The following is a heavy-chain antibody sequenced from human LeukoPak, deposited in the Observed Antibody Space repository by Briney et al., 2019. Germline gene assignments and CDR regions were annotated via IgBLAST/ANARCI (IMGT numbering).Heavy chain of an antibody. J-gene: IGHJ3*02. CDR2: ISAYNGNT. CDR3: AREGDGQWLVRGDDAFDI. V-gene: IGHV1-18*01. Sequence: ASVKVSCKASGGTFSSYGISWVRQATGQGLEWMGWISAYNGNTNYAQKLQGRVTMTTDTSTSTAYMELRSLRSDDTAVYYCAREGDGQWLVRGDDAFDIWGQGTMVTVSS. D-gene: IGHD6-19*01. CDR1: GGTFSSYG.